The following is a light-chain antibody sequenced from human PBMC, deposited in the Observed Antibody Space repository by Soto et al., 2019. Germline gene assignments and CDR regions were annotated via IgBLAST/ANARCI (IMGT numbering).Light chain of an antibody. J-gene: IGKJ1*01. Sequence: IGMRHTQATLPWSQGQKATLSSRPINRFNSNLAWYQQKPGQPPRLLIYGASTRATGIPARFSGSGSGTEFTLTISSLQSEDFAVYYCQQYNNWWTFGQGTKVEIK. V-gene: IGKV3-15*01. CDR2: GAS. CDR3: QQYNNWWT. CDR1: NRFNSN.